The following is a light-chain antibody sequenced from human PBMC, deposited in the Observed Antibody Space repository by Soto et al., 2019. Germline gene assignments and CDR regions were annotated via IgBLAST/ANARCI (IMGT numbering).Light chain of an antibody. J-gene: IGKJ3*01. Sequence: EIVLTQSPGTLSLSPGERATLSCRASQSVSSNYLAWYQQKPGQAPRLLISAASSRATGIPYRFSGSGSGTDFTLTICGLEPEDFAVYYCQQYGSSPFAFGPGTKVDIK. CDR2: AAS. CDR1: QSVSSNY. V-gene: IGKV3-20*01. CDR3: QQYGSSPFA.